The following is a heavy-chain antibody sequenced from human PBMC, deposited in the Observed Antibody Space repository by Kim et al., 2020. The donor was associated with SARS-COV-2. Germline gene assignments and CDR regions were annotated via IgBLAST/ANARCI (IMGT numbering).Heavy chain of an antibody. D-gene: IGHD3-10*01. J-gene: IGHJ6*02. CDR1: GYTFTSYY. V-gene: IGHV1-46*01. CDR3: ARDITMVRGATGNYYYGMDV. Sequence: ASVKVSCKASGYTFTSYYMHWVRQAPGQGLEWMGIINPSGGSTSYAQKFQGRVTITRDTSTSTVYMELSSLRSEDTAVYYCARDITMVRGATGNYYYGMDVWGQGTTVTVSS. CDR2: INPSGGST.